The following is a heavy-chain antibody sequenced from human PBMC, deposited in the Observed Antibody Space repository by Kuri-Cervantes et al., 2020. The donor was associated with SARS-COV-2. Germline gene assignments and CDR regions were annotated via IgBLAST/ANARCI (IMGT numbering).Heavy chain of an antibody. Sequence: SETLFLTCTVSSGSISSGDYYWGWIRQPPGKGLEWIGSIFRSGITYYNPSLKSRVTMSVDTTKNQFSLKLSSVTAADTAVYYCARIDYHTSGYYYYYYYMDVWGKGTTVTVSS. CDR2: IFRSGIT. D-gene: IGHD3-22*01. CDR1: SGSISSGDYY. J-gene: IGHJ6*03. V-gene: IGHV4-39*01. CDR3: ARIDYHTSGYYYYYYYMDV.